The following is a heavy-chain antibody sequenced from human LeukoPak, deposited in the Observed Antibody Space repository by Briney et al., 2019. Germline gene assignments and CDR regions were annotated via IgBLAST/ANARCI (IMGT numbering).Heavy chain of an antibody. CDR2: ISWNSGSI. Sequence: GGSVRPSCAAAGFTFDDYAMRWVRQAPGKCREWVSGISWNSGSIGYADSVKGGFTISTDKAKNSLYLQMNSLRAEDTALYYCAKNRHCGGDCSMEGGFDYWGQGTLVTVSS. J-gene: IGHJ4*02. V-gene: IGHV3-9*01. D-gene: IGHD2-21*02. CDR1: GFTFDDYA. CDR3: AKNRHCGGDCSMEGGFDY.